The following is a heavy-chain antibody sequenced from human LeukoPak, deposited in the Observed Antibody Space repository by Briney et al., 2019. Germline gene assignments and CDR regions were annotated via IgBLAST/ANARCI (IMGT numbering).Heavy chain of an antibody. CDR3: ARGRGQSSGPSYYYFYMDV. CDR1: GGSISSYY. J-gene: IGHJ6*03. V-gene: IGHV4-59*01. Sequence: PSETLSLTCTVSGGSISSYYWSWIRQPPGKGLEWIGYIYHSGSTTYNPSLKSRVTISLDTSKNQISLNLTSVTAADTAVYFCARGRGQSSGPSYYYFYMDVWGKGTTVTVSS. D-gene: IGHD2-8*02. CDR2: IYHSGST.